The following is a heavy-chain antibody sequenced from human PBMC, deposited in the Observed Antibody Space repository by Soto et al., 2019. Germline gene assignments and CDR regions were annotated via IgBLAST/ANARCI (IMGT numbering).Heavy chain of an antibody. Sequence: TSETLSLTCTVSGGSVSSGSYYWSWIRQPPGKGLEWIGYIYYSGSTNFNPSLKSRVTISVDTSNNQFSLRLASVTAADTAVYFCAGSLPLFDAFDIWGHGTTVTVSS. V-gene: IGHV4-61*01. CDR2: IYYSGST. CDR1: GGSVSSGSYY. J-gene: IGHJ3*02. CDR3: AGSLPLFDAFDI.